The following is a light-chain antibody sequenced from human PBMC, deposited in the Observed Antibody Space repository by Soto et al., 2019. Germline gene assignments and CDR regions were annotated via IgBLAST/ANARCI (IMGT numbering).Light chain of an antibody. Sequence: VLTQPPSVSVAPGQTARITCGGNNIGSKSVHWYQQKPGQAPVLVVYDDSDRPSGIPERFSGSNSGNTATLTISRVEAGDEADYYCCSYAGSYTFDVFGTGTKLTVL. CDR1: NIGSKS. CDR3: CSYAGSYTFDV. V-gene: IGLV3-21*02. J-gene: IGLJ1*01. CDR2: DDS.